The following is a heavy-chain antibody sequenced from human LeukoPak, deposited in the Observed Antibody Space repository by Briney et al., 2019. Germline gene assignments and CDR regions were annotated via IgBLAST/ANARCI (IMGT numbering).Heavy chain of an antibody. CDR2: INPNSGGT. J-gene: IGHJ3*01. Sequence: GASVKVSCKASGYTFTGYYMHWVRQAPGQGLEWMGWINPNSGGTNYAQNLRGRVTMTTDTSTSTSYMELTSLRSDDTAVYYCARDYYCSGGSCSDTFDVWGQGTMVTVSS. V-gene: IGHV1-2*02. CDR3: ARDYYCSGGSCSDTFDV. CDR1: GYTFTGYY. D-gene: IGHD2-15*01.